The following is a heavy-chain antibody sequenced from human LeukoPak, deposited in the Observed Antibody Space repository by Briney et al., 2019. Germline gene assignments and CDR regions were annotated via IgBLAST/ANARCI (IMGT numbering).Heavy chain of an antibody. CDR3: AKAQHRSGYLDY. J-gene: IGHJ4*02. D-gene: IGHD3-22*01. Sequence: GGCPRLPREASGLPLDHLAMHRVRQAPGKSLEVDSGISWNSGSIGYADSVKRRFPISRDNAKNSLYLQMNRLRAEDTALYYCAKAQHRSGYLDYWGQGTLVTVSS. CDR1: GLPLDHLA. V-gene: IGHV3-9*01. CDR2: ISWNSGSI.